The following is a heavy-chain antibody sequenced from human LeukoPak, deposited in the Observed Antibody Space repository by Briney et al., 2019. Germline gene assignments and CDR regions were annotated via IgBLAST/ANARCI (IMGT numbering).Heavy chain of an antibody. V-gene: IGHV3-21*01. Sequence: GGSLRLSCAASGFTFSSYAMHWVRQAPGKGLEWVSSIISSSTYIYYADSVKGRFTISRDNAKNSLYLQMNSPRAEDTAVYYCARDPSYGSGSYWGQGTLVTVSS. CDR2: IISSSTYI. CDR3: ARDPSYGSGSY. CDR1: GFTFSSYA. D-gene: IGHD6-19*01. J-gene: IGHJ4*02.